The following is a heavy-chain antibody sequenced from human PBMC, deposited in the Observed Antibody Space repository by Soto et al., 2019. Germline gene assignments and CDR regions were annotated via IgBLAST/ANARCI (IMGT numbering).Heavy chain of an antibody. D-gene: IGHD3-10*01. CDR1: GFTFNNYA. J-gene: IGHJ4*02. CDR2: IRRTGGST. Sequence: PGGSLRLSCAASGFTFNNYAMSWVRQAPGKGLEWVSTIRRTGGSTYYADSVKGRFTISRDNSKNTLYLQMNSLRADDTAVYYCAKDLVYGNALDYWGQGTQVTVSS. CDR3: AKDLVYGNALDY. V-gene: IGHV3-23*01.